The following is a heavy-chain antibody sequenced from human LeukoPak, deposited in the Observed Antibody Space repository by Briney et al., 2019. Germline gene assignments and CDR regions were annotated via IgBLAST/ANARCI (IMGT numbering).Heavy chain of an antibody. Sequence: SETLSLTCAVYGGSFSGYYWSWIRQLPGKGLEWIGEINHSGSTNYNACLKSRVTISVDTSKNQFSLKLSSVTAADTAVYYCARDHGSGWTWAYDYWGQGTLVTVSS. V-gene: IGHV4-34*01. CDR1: GGSFSGYY. J-gene: IGHJ4*02. CDR3: ARDHGSGWTWAYDY. CDR2: INHSGST. D-gene: IGHD6-19*01.